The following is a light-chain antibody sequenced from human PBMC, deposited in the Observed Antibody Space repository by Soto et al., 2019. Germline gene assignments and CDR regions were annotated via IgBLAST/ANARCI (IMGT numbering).Light chain of an antibody. Sequence: IQMTQSTSTLAAYVGDRVTITCRASQSISSWLAWYQQKPGKAPKLLIYRASRLGNGVPSRFSGSGSGTEFTLTISSLQPDDFATYYCQQYDSSVYTFGQGTKLEIK. CDR3: QQYDSSVYT. J-gene: IGKJ2*01. V-gene: IGKV1-5*03. CDR1: QSISSW. CDR2: RAS.